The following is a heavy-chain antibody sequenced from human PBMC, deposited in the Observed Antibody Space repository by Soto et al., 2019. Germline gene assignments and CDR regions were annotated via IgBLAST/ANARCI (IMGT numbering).Heavy chain of an antibody. V-gene: IGHV1-46*01. J-gene: IGHJ4*02. CDR2: INPSGGST. CDR3: ARELQLSFDY. Sequence: ASVKVSCKASGYTFTNYYMHWVRQAPGQGLECLGRINPSGGSTSYAQKFQGRVAMTRDTSTSTVYMELSSLRSEDTAVYYCARELQLSFDYWGQGTLVIVSS. CDR1: GYTFTNYY. D-gene: IGHD6-13*01.